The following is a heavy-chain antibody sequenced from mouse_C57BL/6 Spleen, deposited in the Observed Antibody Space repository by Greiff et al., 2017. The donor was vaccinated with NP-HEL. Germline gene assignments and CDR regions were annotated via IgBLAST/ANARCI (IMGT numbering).Heavy chain of an antibody. CDR3: ARGITTVVSFDV. D-gene: IGHD1-1*01. J-gene: IGHJ1*03. CDR2: IYPGSGST. Sequence: QVQLQQPGAELVKPGASVKMSCKASGYTFTSYWITWVKQRPGQGLEWIGDIYPGSGSTNYNEKFKSKATLTVDTSSSTAYMQLSSLTSEDSAVYYCARGITTVVSFDVWGTGTTVTVSS. V-gene: IGHV1-55*01. CDR1: GYTFTSYW.